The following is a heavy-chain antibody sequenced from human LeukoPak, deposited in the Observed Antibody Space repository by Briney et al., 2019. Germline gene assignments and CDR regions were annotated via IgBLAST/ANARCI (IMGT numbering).Heavy chain of an antibody. CDR1: GGSISSYY. V-gene: IGHV4-4*07. CDR3: AREGIAARPRNYYYMDV. D-gene: IGHD6-6*01. J-gene: IGHJ6*03. CDR2: IYTSGSA. Sequence: SETLSLTCTVSGGSISSYYWSWIRQPAGKGLECIGRIYTSGSANYNPSLKSRVTMSVDTSKNQFSLKLSSVTAADTAVYYCAREGIAARPRNYYYMDVWGKGTTVTVS.